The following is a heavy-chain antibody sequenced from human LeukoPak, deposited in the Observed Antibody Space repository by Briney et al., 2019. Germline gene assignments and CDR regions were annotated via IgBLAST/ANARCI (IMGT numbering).Heavy chain of an antibody. J-gene: IGHJ6*03. Sequence: PGGSLRLSCAASGFTFSSYAMHWVRQAPGKGLEWVAVISYDGSNKYYADSVKGRFTISRDNSKNTLYLQMNSLRAEDTAVYYCARDSYDYYYYMDVWGKGTTVTVSS. CDR2: ISYDGSNK. CDR1: GFTFSSYA. CDR3: ARDSYDYYYYMDV. V-gene: IGHV3-30-3*01.